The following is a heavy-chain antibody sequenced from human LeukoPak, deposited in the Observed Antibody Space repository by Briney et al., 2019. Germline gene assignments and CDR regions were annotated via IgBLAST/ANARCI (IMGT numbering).Heavy chain of an antibody. J-gene: IGHJ4*02. D-gene: IGHD2-21*02. CDR3: ARGPYCGGDCYQYYFDY. CDR1: GGTFSSYA. Sequence: SVKVSCKASGGTFSSYAISWVRQAPGQGLEWMGGIIPIFGTANYAQKFQGRVTITTDESTSTAYMELGSLRSEDTAVYYCARGPYCGGDCYQYYFDYWGQGTLVTVSS. CDR2: IIPIFGTA. V-gene: IGHV1-69*05.